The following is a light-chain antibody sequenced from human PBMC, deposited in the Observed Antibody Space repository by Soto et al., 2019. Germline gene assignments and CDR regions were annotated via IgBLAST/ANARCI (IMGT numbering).Light chain of an antibody. Sequence: EIVLTQSPATLSLSPGERATISCRASQSVSSYLAWYQQKPGQAPRLLIYDASNRATGIPARFSGSGSGTDFSLTIISLEPEDFAVYYCQQRSNWPPTWTFGQGTKV. CDR2: DAS. V-gene: IGKV3-11*01. J-gene: IGKJ1*01. CDR3: QQRSNWPPTWT. CDR1: QSVSSY.